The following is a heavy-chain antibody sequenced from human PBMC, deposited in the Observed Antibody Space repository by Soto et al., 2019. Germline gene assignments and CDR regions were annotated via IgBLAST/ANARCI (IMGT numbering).Heavy chain of an antibody. CDR3: ARWGTTGGLDV. V-gene: IGHV3-33*05. CDR2: TSYDGSNN. Sequence: QVQLVESGGGVVQPGTSLRLSCVGSGFTFRSYVIHWVRQAPGKGLEWVALTSYDGSNNFYGDSVKGRFTISRDNSRNTVELQMDSLRLEDTALYYCARWGTTGGLDVWGQGTVVSVSS. CDR1: GFTFRSYV. D-gene: IGHD3-16*01. J-gene: IGHJ4*02.